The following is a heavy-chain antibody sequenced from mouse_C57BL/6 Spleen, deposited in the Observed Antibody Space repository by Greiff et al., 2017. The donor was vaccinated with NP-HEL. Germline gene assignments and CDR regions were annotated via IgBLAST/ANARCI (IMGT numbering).Heavy chain of an antibody. CDR2: LSDGGSYT. V-gene: IGHV5-4*01. D-gene: IGHD4-1*01. Sequence: EVKLMESGGGLVKPGGSLKLSCAASGFTFSSYAMSWVRQTPETRLAWVAPLSDGGSYTYYPDNVKGRFTISRDNAKNNLYLQMSHLKSEDTAMYYCARDELANFDYWGQGTTLTVSS. J-gene: IGHJ2*01. CDR3: ARDELANFDY. CDR1: GFTFSSYA.